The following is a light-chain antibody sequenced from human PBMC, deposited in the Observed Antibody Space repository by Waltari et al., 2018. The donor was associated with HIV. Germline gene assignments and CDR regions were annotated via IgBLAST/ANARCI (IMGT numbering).Light chain of an antibody. CDR1: SLRSYY. V-gene: IGLV3-19*01. J-gene: IGLJ1*01. Sequence: GQTVRITCQGDSLRSYYASWYQQKPGQAPVLVIYGKNNRPSGIPDRFSGSSSGNTASLTITGAQAEDEADYYCNSRDSSGNHYVFGTGTKVTVL. CDR3: NSRDSSGNHYV. CDR2: GKN.